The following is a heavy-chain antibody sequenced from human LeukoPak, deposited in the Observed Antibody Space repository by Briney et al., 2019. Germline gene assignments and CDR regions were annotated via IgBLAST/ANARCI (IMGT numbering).Heavy chain of an antibody. CDR1: GFTFSSYA. Sequence: GRSLRLSCAASGFTFSSYAMLWVRQAPGKGLEWVAVISYDGSNKYYADSVKGRFTISRDNSKNTLYLQMNSLRAEDTAVYYCARDRAVVPAAIGVYWGQGTLVTVSS. V-gene: IGHV3-30-3*01. D-gene: IGHD2-2*02. CDR2: ISYDGSNK. J-gene: IGHJ4*02. CDR3: ARDRAVVPAAIGVY.